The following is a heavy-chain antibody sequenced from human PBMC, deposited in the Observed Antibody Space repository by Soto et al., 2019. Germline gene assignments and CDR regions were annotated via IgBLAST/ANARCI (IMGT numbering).Heavy chain of an antibody. CDR2: IYNSGNT. D-gene: IGHD3-22*01. Sequence: ASETLSLTCTVSGGSISSDYWSWIRQPPGKRLEWIGYIYNSGNTKYNPSLKSRVTISADTSKNQFSLTLTSVTAADTAVYYCARGYYYDSSGYYSAFDIWGQGTMVTVSS. J-gene: IGHJ3*02. CDR1: GGSISSDY. CDR3: ARGYYYDSSGYYSAFDI. V-gene: IGHV4-59*01.